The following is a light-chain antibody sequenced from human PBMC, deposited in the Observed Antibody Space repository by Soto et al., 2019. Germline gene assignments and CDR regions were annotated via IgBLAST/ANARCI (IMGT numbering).Light chain of an antibody. CDR2: GAS. CDR3: QQTYNTPT. Sequence: DIQLTQSPSSLFASAGDRVTITCRASQRINNYLNWYQQRPGKAPKLIVYGASSLQSGVPSRFSGSGSGTEFTLTISSLQPEDFAAYSCQQTYNTPTFGQGTKVEIK. J-gene: IGKJ1*01. V-gene: IGKV1-39*01. CDR1: QRINNY.